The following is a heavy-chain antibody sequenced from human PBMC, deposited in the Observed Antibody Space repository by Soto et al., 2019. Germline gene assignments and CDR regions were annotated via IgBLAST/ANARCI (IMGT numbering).Heavy chain of an antibody. V-gene: IGHV3-30*04. CDR1: GFTFNSLS. J-gene: IGHJ4*02. D-gene: IGHD2-21*02. CDR2: ISFDGRVT. Sequence: QVQLVESGGGMVQPGTSLRLSCTASGFTFNSLSLHWVRQGPDKGLEWVAVISFDGRVTYYADFVKGRFTVSRDNSKNIIYLQVNSRRAEDTAVYYCAREPYGDSQYFAYWGQGTVVTVSS. CDR3: AREPYGDSQYFAY.